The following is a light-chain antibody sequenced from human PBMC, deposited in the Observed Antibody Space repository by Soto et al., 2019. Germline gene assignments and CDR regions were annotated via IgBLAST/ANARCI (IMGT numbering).Light chain of an antibody. Sequence: QSVLTQPPSVSGAPGQRVTISCTGSSSNIGNSFVSWYQQLPGTAPRLLIYDNNERPSGIPDRFSGSKSGTSATLGITGLQTGDEADYYCGAWDGGLSAFVFXTGTKVTVL. CDR3: GAWDGGLSAFV. CDR2: DNN. CDR1: SSNIGNSF. V-gene: IGLV1-51*01. J-gene: IGLJ1*01.